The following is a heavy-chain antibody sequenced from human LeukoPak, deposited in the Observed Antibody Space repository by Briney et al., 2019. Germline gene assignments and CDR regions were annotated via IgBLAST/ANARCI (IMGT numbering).Heavy chain of an antibody. Sequence: GGSLRLSCAASGFTVSSNYMSWVRQAPGKGLEWVSVIYSGGSTYYADSVKGRFTISRDNSKNTLYLQMNSLRAEDTAVYYCARLGSSGSYAAFDIWGQGTMVTVSS. CDR2: IYSGGST. J-gene: IGHJ3*02. D-gene: IGHD3-10*01. CDR1: GFTVSSNY. CDR3: ARLGSSGSYAAFDI. V-gene: IGHV3-66*04.